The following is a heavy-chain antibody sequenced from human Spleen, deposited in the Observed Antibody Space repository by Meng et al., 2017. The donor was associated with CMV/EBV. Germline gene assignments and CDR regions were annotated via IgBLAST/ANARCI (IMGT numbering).Heavy chain of an antibody. Sequence: GGSLRLSCAASGFTFSDYSMHWVRQAPGKGLEWVAVISYHGINKYYADSVKGRFAISRDNSQNTLYVQMNSLRVEDTAVYYCARARSGTSVDNWGQGTLVTVS. CDR1: GFTFSDYS. V-gene: IGHV3-30*09. D-gene: IGHD1-1*01. CDR2: ISYHGINK. CDR3: ARARSGTSVDN. J-gene: IGHJ4*02.